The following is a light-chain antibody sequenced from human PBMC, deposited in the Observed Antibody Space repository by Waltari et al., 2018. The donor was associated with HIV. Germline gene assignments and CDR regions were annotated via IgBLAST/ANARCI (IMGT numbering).Light chain of an antibody. Sequence: QSFLTQPPSASGTPGQTVTISCSGRSSNIENDNVYWYQQLPGMTPKLLIYKNFLRPSGVPDRLAASMSGTSATLTISALRSADETDYYCVRWDSSLSAYVFAAGTKVAVL. CDR3: VRWDSSLSAYV. CDR2: KNF. V-gene: IGLV1-47*01. J-gene: IGLJ1*01. CDR1: SSNIENDN.